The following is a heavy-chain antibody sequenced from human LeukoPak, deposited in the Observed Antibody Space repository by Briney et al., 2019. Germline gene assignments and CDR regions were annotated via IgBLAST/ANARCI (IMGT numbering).Heavy chain of an antibody. CDR3: ARDSSSWPYWFDP. V-gene: IGHV3-48*02. D-gene: IGHD6-13*01. J-gene: IGHJ5*02. Sequence: PGGSLRLSCAASGFTFSSYNMNWVRQAPGKGLEWVSYISSSSSTIYYADSVEGRFTISRDNAKNSLYLQMNSLRDEDTAVYYCARDSSSWPYWFDPWGQGTLVTVSS. CDR2: ISSSSSTI. CDR1: GFTFSSYN.